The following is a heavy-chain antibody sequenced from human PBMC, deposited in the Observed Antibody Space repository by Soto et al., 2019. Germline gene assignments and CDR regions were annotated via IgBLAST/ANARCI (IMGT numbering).Heavy chain of an antibody. V-gene: IGHV1-69*01. CDR3: AGARRDGDNLPVFDY. CDR2: IIPIFGTA. Sequence: QVQLVQSGAEVKKPGSSVKVSCKASGGTFSSYAISWVRQAPGQGLEWMGGIIPIFGTANYAQKCQGRVTTTADESTSTSEMGLSSLGSEATALYYCAGARRDGDNLPVFDYWGQGTMVTVSS. J-gene: IGHJ4*02. CDR1: GGTFSSYA. D-gene: IGHD1-1*01.